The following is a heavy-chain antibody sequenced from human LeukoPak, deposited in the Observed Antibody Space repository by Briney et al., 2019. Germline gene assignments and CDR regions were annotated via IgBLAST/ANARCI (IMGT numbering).Heavy chain of an antibody. CDR3: AKGSAGYSSTWDRYFDY. J-gene: IGHJ4*02. CDR1: GFSFRTYS. CDR2: ITSSGDST. V-gene: IGHV3-23*01. Sequence: GGSLRLSCAASGFSFRTYSMNWVRQAPGKGLAWVSTITSSGDSTSYADSVRGRFTISRDNSNNTLYLQMNTLRAEDTAVYYCAKGSAGYSSTWDRYFDYWGQGTLVTVSS. D-gene: IGHD6-13*01.